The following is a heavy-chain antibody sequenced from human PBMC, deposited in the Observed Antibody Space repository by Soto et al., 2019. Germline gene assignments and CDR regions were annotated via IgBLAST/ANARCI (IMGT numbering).Heavy chain of an antibody. CDR2: ISGSGGAT. CDR3: TRAASDPGNFYISIYYAMDV. D-gene: IGHD3-10*01. CDR1: GFTFDNYA. J-gene: IGHJ6*02. Sequence: PGGSLRLSCAASGFTFDNYAMNWVRQAPGKGLEWVAHISGSGGATYYADSVKGRFTISRDISSNTIYLHPTSLRADDTAIYYCTRAASDPGNFYISIYYAMDVWCRGTTVTVSS. V-gene: IGHV3-23*01.